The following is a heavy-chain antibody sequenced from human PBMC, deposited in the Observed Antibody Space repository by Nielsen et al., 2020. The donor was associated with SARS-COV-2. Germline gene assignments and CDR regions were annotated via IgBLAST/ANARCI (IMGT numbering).Heavy chain of an antibody. J-gene: IGHJ3*02. CDR1: GGSISSYY. V-gene: IGHV4-59*08. CDR3: ARRSLRLYDAFDI. CDR2: IYYSGST. Sequence: SETLSLTCTVSGGSISSYYWSWIRQPPGKGLEWIGYIYYSGSTNYNPSLKSRVTISVDTSKNQFSLKLSSVTAADPAVYYCARRSLRLYDAFDIWGQGTMVTVSS.